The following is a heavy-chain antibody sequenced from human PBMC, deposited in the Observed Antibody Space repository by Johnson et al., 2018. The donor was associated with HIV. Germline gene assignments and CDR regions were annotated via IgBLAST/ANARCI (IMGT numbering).Heavy chain of an antibody. CDR1: GFTFSSYG. CDR2: INSDWSST. V-gene: IGHV3-74*02. CDR3: ARHSGWSTGNDAFDI. Sequence: VQLVESGGGLVQPGRSLRLSCAASGFTFSSYGMHWVRQAPGNGLVWVSRINSDWSSTSYADSVKGRFTISRDNAKNTLYLQINSLRAEDTAVYYCARHSGWSTGNDAFDIWGQGTMVTVSS. D-gene: IGHD6-19*01. J-gene: IGHJ3*02.